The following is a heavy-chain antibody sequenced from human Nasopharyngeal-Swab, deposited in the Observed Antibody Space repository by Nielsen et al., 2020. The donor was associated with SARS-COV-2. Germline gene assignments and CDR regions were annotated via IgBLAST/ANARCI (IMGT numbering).Heavy chain of an antibody. J-gene: IGHJ6*02. V-gene: IGHV3-48*03. CDR2: ISSSGSTI. D-gene: IGHD3-10*01. Sequence: VRQAPGKGLEWVSYISSSGSTIYYADSVKGRFTTSRDNAKNSLYLQMNSLRAEDTAVYYCARDEGARVLWFGELSTYYYYGMDVWGQGTTVTVSS. CDR3: ARDEGARVLWFGELSTYYYYGMDV.